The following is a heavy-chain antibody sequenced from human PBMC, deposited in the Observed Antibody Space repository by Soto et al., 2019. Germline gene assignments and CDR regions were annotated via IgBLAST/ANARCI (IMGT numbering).Heavy chain of an antibody. CDR1: AGPLSNYY. J-gene: IGHJ4*02. D-gene: IGHD6-19*01. CDR2: IYHTGST. CDR3: ARGGRGSGLYFLYYFDL. V-gene: IGHV4-59*01. Sequence: PSETLSLTCSVSAGPLSNYYWTWIRQSPGKGLEWIGEIYHTGSTKYNPSLKSRVAISVDMSKNQFSLTLNSVTPADTAVYYCARGGRGSGLYFLYYFDLWGQGTLVTVSS.